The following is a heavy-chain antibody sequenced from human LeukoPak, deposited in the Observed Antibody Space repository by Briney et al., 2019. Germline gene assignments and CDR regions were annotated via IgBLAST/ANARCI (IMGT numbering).Heavy chain of an antibody. V-gene: IGHV4-59*12. CDR3: ARGGYSSSWRWYRSPAKVPRNWFDP. CDR1: GGSISSYY. J-gene: IGHJ5*02. D-gene: IGHD6-13*01. CDR2: IYYSGST. Sequence: SGTLSLTCTVSGGSISSYYCSWIRQPPGKGLEWMGYIYYSGSTNYNPSLKSQVTISVDTSKNQFSLKLSSVTDADTDVYYCARGGYSSSWRWYRSPAKVPRNWFDPWGQGTLVTVSS.